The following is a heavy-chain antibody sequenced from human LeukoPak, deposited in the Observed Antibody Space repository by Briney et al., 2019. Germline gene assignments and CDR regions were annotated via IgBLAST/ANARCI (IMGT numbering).Heavy chain of an antibody. D-gene: IGHD6-19*01. J-gene: IGHJ4*02. CDR3: AKDHGTAVAGFYY. V-gene: IGHV3-23*01. Sequence: GGSLRLSCAASGFILSTYGVSWVRQPPGKGLEWVSGITGTGGSTYYADSVEGRFTVSGDTSKNTLYLQMNSLRAEDTAIYYCAKDHGTAVAGFYYWGQGTLVTVSS. CDR1: GFILSTYG. CDR2: ITGTGGST.